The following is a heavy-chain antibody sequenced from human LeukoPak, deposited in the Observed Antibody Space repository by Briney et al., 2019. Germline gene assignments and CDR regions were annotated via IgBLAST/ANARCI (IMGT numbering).Heavy chain of an antibody. Sequence: GGSLRLSCAASGFTFSTYGMHWVRQAPGKGLEWVAVIWYDGSNKYYADSVKGRFTISGDNSKNTLYLQMNSLSAEDTAVYYCAREDTVTTDDAFDIWGQGTMVTVSS. D-gene: IGHD4-17*01. J-gene: IGHJ3*02. V-gene: IGHV3-33*01. CDR2: IWYDGSNK. CDR1: GFTFSTYG. CDR3: AREDTVTTDDAFDI.